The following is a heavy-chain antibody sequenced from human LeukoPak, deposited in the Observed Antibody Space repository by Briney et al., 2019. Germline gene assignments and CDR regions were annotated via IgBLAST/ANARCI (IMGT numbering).Heavy chain of an antibody. V-gene: IGHV1-8*01. Sequence: ASVKVSCKASGYTFTSYDINWVRQATGQGLEWMGWMNPNSGNTGYAQKFQGRVTMTRNTSISTAYMELSSLRSEDTAVYYCARVTGFGELGAYGMDVWGQGTTVTVSS. D-gene: IGHD3-10*01. J-gene: IGHJ6*02. CDR3: ARVTGFGELGAYGMDV. CDR2: MNPNSGNT. CDR1: GYTFTSYD.